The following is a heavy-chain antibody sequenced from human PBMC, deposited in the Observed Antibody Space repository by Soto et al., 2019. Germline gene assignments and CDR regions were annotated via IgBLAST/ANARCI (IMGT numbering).Heavy chain of an antibody. D-gene: IGHD6-6*01. CDR2: ISSTGTYI. CDR1: GITFSSYS. V-gene: IGHV3-21*01. Sequence: EVQLVESGGGLVKPGGSLRLSCAASGITFSSYSMNWVRQAPGKGLEWVSSISSTGTYIDYADSMKGRFTISRDNAKNSLFLQMDSLRAEDAALYYCARETNPYSSSSHAFDIWGQGTMVTVSS. CDR3: ARETNPYSSSSHAFDI. J-gene: IGHJ3*02.